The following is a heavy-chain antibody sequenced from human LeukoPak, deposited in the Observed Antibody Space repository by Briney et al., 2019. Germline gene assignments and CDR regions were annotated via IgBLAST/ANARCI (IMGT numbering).Heavy chain of an antibody. V-gene: IGHV3-23*01. Sequence: GGSLRLSCAASGFTFSSYAMNWVRQAPGNGLEWVSIIFGTGDTTYYADSVKGRFTVSRDNSKNTLYLQMNSLRAEDTAVFHCAKSLGTAMVRGVIDYWGQGTPVTVSS. CDR1: GFTFSSYA. D-gene: IGHD3-10*01. J-gene: IGHJ4*02. CDR2: IFGTGDTT. CDR3: AKSLGTAMVRGVIDY.